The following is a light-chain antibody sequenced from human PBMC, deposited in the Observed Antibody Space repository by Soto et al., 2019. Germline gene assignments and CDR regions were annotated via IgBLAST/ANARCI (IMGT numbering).Light chain of an antibody. CDR3: CSYAGRYTYV. V-gene: IGLV2-11*01. Sequence: QSALTQPRSVSGSPGQSVTISCTGTSSDVGAYKFVSWYQQHPGKAPKFMIYDVSKRPSGVPDRFSGSKSGNTASLTISGLQAEDEADYYCCSYAGRYTYVFGSGTQLTVL. J-gene: IGLJ7*01. CDR2: DVS. CDR1: SSDVGAYKF.